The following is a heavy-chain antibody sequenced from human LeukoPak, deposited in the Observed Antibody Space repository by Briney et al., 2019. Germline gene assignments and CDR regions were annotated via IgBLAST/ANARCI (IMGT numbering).Heavy chain of an antibody. CDR2: INHSGST. CDR1: GGSFSGYY. Sequence: SETLSLTCAVYGGSFSGYYWSWIRQPPGKGLEWIGEINHSGSTNYNPSLKSRVTISINTSKNQFSLKLSSVTAADTAVYYCATHVMGNLAYWGQGTLVTVSS. V-gene: IGHV4-34*01. J-gene: IGHJ4*02. CDR3: ATHVMGNLAY. D-gene: IGHD1-14*01.